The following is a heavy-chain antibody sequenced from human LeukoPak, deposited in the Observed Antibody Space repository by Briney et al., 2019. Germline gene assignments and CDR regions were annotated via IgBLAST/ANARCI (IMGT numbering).Heavy chain of an antibody. D-gene: IGHD1-7*01. CDR2: ISASGNSP. V-gene: IGHV3-23*01. CDR3: ARVRNWNYRDFDY. J-gene: IGHJ4*02. CDR1: GFTFSSYA. Sequence: GGSLRLSCAASGFTFSSYAMSWVRQAPGKGLDWVSGISASGNSPYYADSVKGRFSISRDNSKNTLFLEMNSLRGEDSALYYCARVRNWNYRDFDYWGQGTLVTVSS.